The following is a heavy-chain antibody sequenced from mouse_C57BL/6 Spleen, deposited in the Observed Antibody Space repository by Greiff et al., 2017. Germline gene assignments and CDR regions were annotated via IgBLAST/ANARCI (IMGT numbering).Heavy chain of an antibody. CDR2: IYPGDGDT. CDR3: ARWKGSSLGHYFDC. J-gene: IGHJ2*01. CDR1: GYAFSSSW. Sequence: VKLMESGPELVKPGASVKISCKASGYAFSSSWMNWVKQRPGKGLEWIGRIYPGDGDTNYNGKFKGKATLTADKSSSTAYMQLSSLTSEDSAVYFWARWKGSSLGHYFDCWGQGTTLTVSS. V-gene: IGHV1-82*01. D-gene: IGHD1-1*01.